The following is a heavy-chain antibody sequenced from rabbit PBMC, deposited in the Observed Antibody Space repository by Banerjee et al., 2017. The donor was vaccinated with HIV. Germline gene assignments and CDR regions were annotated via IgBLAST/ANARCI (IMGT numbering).Heavy chain of an antibody. D-gene: IGHD4-1*01. CDR1: GFSFSGSYY. J-gene: IGHJ4*01. CDR3: ARDLAGVIGWNFNL. CDR2: IYAGSSGTS. Sequence: QSLEESGGDLVKPGASLTLTCTASGFSFSGSYYMYWVRQAPGKGLEWIACIYAGSSGTSYYASWAKGRFTISKTSSTAVTLQMTSLTAADAATYFCARDLAGVIGWNFNLWGPGTLVTVS. V-gene: IGHV1S40*01.